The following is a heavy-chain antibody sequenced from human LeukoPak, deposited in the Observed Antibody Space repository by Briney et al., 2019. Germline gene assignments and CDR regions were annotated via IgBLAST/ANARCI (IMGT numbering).Heavy chain of an antibody. CDR3: ARQTPGKTLVDY. V-gene: IGHV4-59*08. Sequence: TPSETLSLTCTVSGGSITSYYWSWIRQPPGRGLEWIGYIYYRGSTNYSPSLNYNPSLKSRVTISVDTSKNQFSLKLSSVTAADTVVYYCARQTPGKTLVDYWGQGVLVTVSS. J-gene: IGHJ4*02. D-gene: IGHD6-6*01. CDR1: GGSITSYY. CDR2: IYYRGSTNYSPSL.